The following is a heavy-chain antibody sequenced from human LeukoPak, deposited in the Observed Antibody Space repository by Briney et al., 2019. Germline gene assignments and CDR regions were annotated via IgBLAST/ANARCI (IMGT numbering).Heavy chain of an antibody. CDR1: GGSFSGYY. CDR2: IYYSGST. V-gene: IGHV4-59*08. J-gene: IGHJ3*02. D-gene: IGHD4-17*01. Sequence: SETLSLTCAVYGGSFSGYYWSWIRQPPGKGLEWIGYIYYSGSTNYNPSLKSRVTISVDTSKNQFSLKLSSVTAADTAVYYCARIRTVTTGHKSYDAFDIWGQGTMVTVSS. CDR3: ARIRTVTTGHKSYDAFDI.